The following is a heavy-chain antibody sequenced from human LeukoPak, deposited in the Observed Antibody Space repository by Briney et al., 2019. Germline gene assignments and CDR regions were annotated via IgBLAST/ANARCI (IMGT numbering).Heavy chain of an antibody. J-gene: IGHJ4*02. Sequence: GGSLRLSCAASGFTFSSYSMNWVRQAPGKGLEWVSSISSTGTYIYYADSVKGRFTISRDNAKNSLYLQMNRLRVEDTALYYCTYPAFFDYWGQGTLVTVSS. CDR1: GFTFSSYS. CDR3: TYPAFFDY. CDR2: ISSTGTYI. V-gene: IGHV3-21*01.